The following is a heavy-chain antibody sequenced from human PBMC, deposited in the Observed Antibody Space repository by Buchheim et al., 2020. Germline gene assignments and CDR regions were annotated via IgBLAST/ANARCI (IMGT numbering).Heavy chain of an antibody. Sequence: QVQLQESGPGLVKPSEILSLTCTVSGGSISSYYWSWIRQPPGKGLEWIGYIYYSGSTNYNPSLKSRVTISVDTSKNQFSLKLSSVTAADTAVYYCARDRSYCSGGSCYSVSRVFDPWGQGTL. CDR3: ARDRSYCSGGSCYSVSRVFDP. D-gene: IGHD2-15*01. CDR1: GGSISSYY. J-gene: IGHJ5*02. CDR2: IYYSGST. V-gene: IGHV4-59*01.